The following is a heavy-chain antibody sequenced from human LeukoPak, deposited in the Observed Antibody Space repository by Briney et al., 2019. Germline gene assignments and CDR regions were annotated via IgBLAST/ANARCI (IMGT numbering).Heavy chain of an antibody. Sequence: ASVKVSCKASGYTFTGYYMHWVRQAPGQGLEWMGWINPNSGGTNYAQKFQGRVTMTRDTSISTAYMELSRLRSDDTAVYYCAAEFPGYNWLDPWGQGTLVTVSS. CDR1: GYTFTGYY. CDR2: INPNSGGT. V-gene: IGHV1-2*02. D-gene: IGHD2/OR15-2a*01. J-gene: IGHJ5*02. CDR3: AAEFPGYNWLDP.